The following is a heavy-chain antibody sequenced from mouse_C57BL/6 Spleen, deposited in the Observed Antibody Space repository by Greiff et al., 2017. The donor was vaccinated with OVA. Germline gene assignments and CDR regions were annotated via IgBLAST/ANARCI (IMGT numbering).Heavy chain of an antibody. V-gene: IGHV1-26*01. J-gene: IGHJ2*01. D-gene: IGHD2-5*01. CDR1: GYTFTDYY. Sequence: VQLQQSGPELVKPGASVKISCKASGYTFTDYYMNWVKQSHGKSLEWIGDINPNNGGTSYNQKFKGKATLTVDKSSSTAYMELRSLTSEDSAVYYCARREGVYSNYFDDWGQGTTLTVSS. CDR3: ARREGVYSNYFDD. CDR2: INPNNGGT.